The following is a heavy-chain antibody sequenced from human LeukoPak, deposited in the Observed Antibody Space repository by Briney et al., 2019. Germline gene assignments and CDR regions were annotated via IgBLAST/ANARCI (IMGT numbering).Heavy chain of an antibody. Sequence: GGTLRLSCAASGFTFSSHGINWVRQAPGKGLEWVSYISSSGSTIYYADSVKGRFTISRDNAKNSLYLQMNSQRADDTAVYYCAELGITMIGGVWGKGTMVTISS. J-gene: IGHJ6*04. CDR1: GFTFSSHG. D-gene: IGHD3-10*02. CDR2: ISSSGSTI. CDR3: AELGITMIGGV. V-gene: IGHV3-48*03.